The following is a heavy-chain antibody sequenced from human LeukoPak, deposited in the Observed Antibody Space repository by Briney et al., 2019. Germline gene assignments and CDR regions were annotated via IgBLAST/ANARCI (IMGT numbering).Heavy chain of an antibody. Sequence: PSETLSLTCAVYGGSFSGYYWSWIRQPPGKGLEWIGEINHSGSTNYSPSLKSRVTISVDTSKNQFSLKLSSVTAADTAVYYCARGWDIVVVPAAIRWFDPWGQGTLVTVSS. D-gene: IGHD2-2*02. J-gene: IGHJ5*02. CDR2: INHSGST. CDR1: GGSFSGYY. V-gene: IGHV4-34*01. CDR3: ARGWDIVVVPAAIRWFDP.